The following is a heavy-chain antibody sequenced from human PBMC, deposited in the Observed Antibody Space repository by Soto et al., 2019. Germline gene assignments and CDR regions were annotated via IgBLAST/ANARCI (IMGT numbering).Heavy chain of an antibody. CDR2: IWYDGSNK. V-gene: IGHV3-33*01. J-gene: IGHJ4*02. CDR3: ASSWTGIAAAYDY. D-gene: IGHD6-13*01. CDR1: GFTFSSYG. Sequence: LRLSCAASGFTFSSYGMHWVRQAPGKGLEWVAVIWYDGSNKYYADSVKGRFTISRDNSKNTLYLQMNSLRAEDTALYYCASSWTGIAAAYDYWGQGTLVTVSS.